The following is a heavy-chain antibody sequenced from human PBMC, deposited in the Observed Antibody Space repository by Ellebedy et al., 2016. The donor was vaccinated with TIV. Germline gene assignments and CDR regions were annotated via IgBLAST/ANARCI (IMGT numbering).Heavy chain of an antibody. Sequence: ASVKVSCXASGYTFTSYGISWVRQAPGQGLEWMGWINTDNGDTNYAPKVQGRLTLTAETSTSTSYMDLRSLRSDDTAVYYCARVVGGLTGGDYWGQGTLVTVSS. J-gene: IGHJ4*02. CDR2: INTDNGDT. CDR1: GYTFTSYG. V-gene: IGHV1-18*01. D-gene: IGHD3-9*01. CDR3: ARVVGGLTGGDY.